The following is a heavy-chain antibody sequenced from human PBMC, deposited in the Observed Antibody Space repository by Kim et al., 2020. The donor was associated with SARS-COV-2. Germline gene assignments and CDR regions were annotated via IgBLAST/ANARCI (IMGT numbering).Heavy chain of an antibody. CDR3: ARGGAAGSLFDP. J-gene: IGHJ5*02. D-gene: IGHD6-13*01. Sequence: GYAQKFQGGVTMTRNTSISTAYMELSSLRSEDTAVYYCARGGAAGSLFDPWGQGTLVTVSS. V-gene: IGHV1-8*01.